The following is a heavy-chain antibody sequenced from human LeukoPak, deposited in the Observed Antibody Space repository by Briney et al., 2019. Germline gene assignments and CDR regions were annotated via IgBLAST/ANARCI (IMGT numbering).Heavy chain of an antibody. V-gene: IGHV4-61*02. CDR3: ARGILGSLAAANY. J-gene: IGHJ4*02. Sequence: SETLSLTCTVSGGSISSGSYYWSWIRQPAGKGLEWIGRIYTSGSTNYNPSLKSRVTISVDTSKNQFSLKLSSVTAADTAVYYCARGILGSLAAANYWGQGTLVTVSS. CDR2: IYTSGST. D-gene: IGHD6-13*01. CDR1: GGSISSGSYY.